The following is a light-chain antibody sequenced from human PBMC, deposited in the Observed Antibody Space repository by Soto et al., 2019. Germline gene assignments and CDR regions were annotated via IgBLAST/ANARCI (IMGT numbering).Light chain of an antibody. J-gene: IGKJ4*01. CDR3: QQYDDWLRLT. CDR1: QSVSSN. Sequence: EIVMTQSPATPSVSPGERATLSCRASQSVSSNLAWYQQKPGQAPRLLIYGASTRATGIPARFSGSGSGTEFTLTISSLQSEDFAVYFCQQYDDWLRLTFGGGTKVDIK. CDR2: GAS. V-gene: IGKV3-15*01.